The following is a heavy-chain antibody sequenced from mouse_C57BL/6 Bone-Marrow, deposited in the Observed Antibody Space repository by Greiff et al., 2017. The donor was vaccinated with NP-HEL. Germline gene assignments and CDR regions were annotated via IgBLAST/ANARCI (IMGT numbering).Heavy chain of an antibody. J-gene: IGHJ4*01. CDR3: ARARNGSSSYYYAMDY. CDR2: INYDGSST. D-gene: IGHD1-1*01. V-gene: IGHV5-16*01. CDR1: GFTFSDYY. Sequence: EVQVVESEGGLVQPGSSMKLSCTASGFTFSDYYMAWVRQVPEKGLEWVANINYDGSSTYYLDSLKSRFIISRDNAKNILYLQMSSLKSEDTATYYCARARNGSSSYYYAMDYWGQGTSVTVSS.